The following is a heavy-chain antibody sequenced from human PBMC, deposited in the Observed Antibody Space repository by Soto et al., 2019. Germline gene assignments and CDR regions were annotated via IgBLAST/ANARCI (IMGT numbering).Heavy chain of an antibody. CDR2: INPNSGGT. CDR3: ARGDFDRSGNYNAGWFAP. CDR1: GYTFTAYY. Sequence: QVQLVQSGAEVKKPGASVKVSCKASGYTFTAYYMHWLRQAPGQGLEWMGWINPNSGGTNYAQRFQGSVTMTNDTSISTTYMELSSLGSDDTAVYYCARGDFDRSGNYNAGWFAPWGQGTLVTVSS. D-gene: IGHD3-22*01. V-gene: IGHV1-2*02. J-gene: IGHJ5*02.